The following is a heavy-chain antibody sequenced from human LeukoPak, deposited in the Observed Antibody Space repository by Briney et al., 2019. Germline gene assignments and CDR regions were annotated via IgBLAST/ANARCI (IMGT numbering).Heavy chain of an antibody. V-gene: IGHV3-7*01. Sequence: GGSLRLSCAASGFTFSSYWMSWVRQAPGKGLEWVANIEQDGSEKYYVGSVKGRFTISRDNAKNSLYLQMNSLRAEDTAVYYCASALPYYDFWSGYYGLGTFDYWGQGTLVTVSS. D-gene: IGHD3-3*01. CDR1: GFTFSSYW. J-gene: IGHJ4*02. CDR2: IEQDGSEK. CDR3: ASALPYYDFWSGYYGLGTFDY.